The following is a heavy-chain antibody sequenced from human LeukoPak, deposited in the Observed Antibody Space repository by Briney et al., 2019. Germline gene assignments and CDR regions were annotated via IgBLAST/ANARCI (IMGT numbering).Heavy chain of an antibody. CDR2: ISPSGTT. D-gene: IGHD1-26*01. Sequence: SGTLSLTCAVSDVSIFRSNWWSWVRQPPGKGLEWIGQISPSGTTNYSPSLKSRVTISVDKSKTQFSLKLTSVTAADTAVYYCARWGHTVSDWGQGTLVTVSS. J-gene: IGHJ4*02. CDR1: DVSIFRSNW. V-gene: IGHV4-4*02. CDR3: ARWGHTVSD.